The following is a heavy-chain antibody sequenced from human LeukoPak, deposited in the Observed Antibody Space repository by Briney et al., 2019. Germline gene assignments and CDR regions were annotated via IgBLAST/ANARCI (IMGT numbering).Heavy chain of an antibody. V-gene: IGHV1-69*02. CDR2: IIPILGIA. CDR3: ARAIFGVANLDY. D-gene: IGHD3-3*01. J-gene: IGHJ4*02. CDR1: GGTFSSYT. Sequence: ASVKVSCKASGGTFSSYTISWVRQAPGQGLEWVGRIIPILGIANYAQKFQGRVTITADKSTSTAYMELSSLRSEDTAVYYCARAIFGVANLDYWGQGTLVTVSS.